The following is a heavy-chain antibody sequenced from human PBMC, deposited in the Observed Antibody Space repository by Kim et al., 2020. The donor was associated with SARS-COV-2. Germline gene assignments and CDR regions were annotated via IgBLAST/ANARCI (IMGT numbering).Heavy chain of an antibody. J-gene: IGHJ4*02. Sequence: GGGSRTYYADSVKGRFTISRDNSKNTLYLQMNSLRAEDTAVYYCAKEDYWGQGTLVTVSS. V-gene: IGHV3-23*03. CDR2: GGGSRT. CDR3: AKEDY.